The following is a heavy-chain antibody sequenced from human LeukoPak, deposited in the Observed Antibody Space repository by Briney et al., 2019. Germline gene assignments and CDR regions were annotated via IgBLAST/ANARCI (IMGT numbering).Heavy chain of an antibody. CDR1: GGSISSGGYS. J-gene: IGHJ4*02. CDR2: IYHSGST. Sequence: SETLSLTCAVSGGSISSGGYSWSWIRQPPGKGLEWIGYIYHSGSTYYNPSLKSRVTISVDRSKNQFSLKLSSVTAADTAVYYCARGSYDILTGHLPIDYWGQGTLVTVSS. V-gene: IGHV4-30-2*01. D-gene: IGHD3-9*01. CDR3: ARGSYDILTGHLPIDY.